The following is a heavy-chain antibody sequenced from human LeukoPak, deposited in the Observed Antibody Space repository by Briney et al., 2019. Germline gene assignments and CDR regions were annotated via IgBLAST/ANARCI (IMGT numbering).Heavy chain of an antibody. J-gene: IGHJ4*01. Sequence: PGGSVRLSCAASGFTFSNYAMTWVRQAPGKGLEWVSTMSSTDGTTFYADSVKGRLTISRDNSKNILYLQMNNLRAEDTAVYHCAKRGVRGSYYFDHWGHGTLVTVSS. CDR3: AKRGVRGSYYFDH. CDR2: MSSTDGTT. D-gene: IGHD3-10*01. V-gene: IGHV3-23*01. CDR1: GFTFSNYA.